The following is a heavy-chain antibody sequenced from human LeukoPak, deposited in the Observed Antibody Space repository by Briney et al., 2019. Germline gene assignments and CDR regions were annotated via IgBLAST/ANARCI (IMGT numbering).Heavy chain of an antibody. CDR1: GYSISSGDY. CDR3: ARVVAAAGNNWFDP. CDR2: IYHSGST. D-gene: IGHD6-13*01. V-gene: IGHV4-38-2*02. J-gene: IGHJ5*02. Sequence: SETLSLTCTLSGYSISSGDYWGWSRQPPGKGLEWIGSIYHSGSTYYNPSLKSRVTISVDTSKNQFSLKLSSVTAADTAVYYCARVVAAAGNNWFDPWGQGTLVTVSS.